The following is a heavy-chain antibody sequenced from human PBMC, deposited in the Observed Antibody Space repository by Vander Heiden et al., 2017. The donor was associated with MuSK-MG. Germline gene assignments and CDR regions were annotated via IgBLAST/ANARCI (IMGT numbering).Heavy chain of an antibody. Sequence: VQLQDSCPGLVQPSETLSLTCTISVSSINRGYYWGWIRQPPGKGLEWLGSIDHSGSTHDNPSLKSRVTLSVDTSKNQVSLKVTSVTAADTAVYYCVRDQSSGYVSWGQGTLGTISS. CDR3: VRDQSSGYVS. D-gene: IGHD3-22*01. V-gene: IGHV4-38-2*02. CDR1: VSSINRGYY. CDR2: IDHSGST. J-gene: IGHJ4*02.